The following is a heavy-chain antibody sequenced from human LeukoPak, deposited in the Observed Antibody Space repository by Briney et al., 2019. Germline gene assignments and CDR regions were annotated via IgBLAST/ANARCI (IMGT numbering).Heavy chain of an antibody. CDR2: IYYSGST. D-gene: IGHD6-13*01. J-gene: IGHJ6*03. CDR1: GGSISSYY. CDR3: ARDSSSWAGHYYYMDV. Sequence: SETLSLTCTVSGGSISSYYWSWIRQPPGKGLEWIGYIYYSGSTNYNPSLKSRVTISVDTPKNQFSLKLSSVTAADTAVYYCARDSSSWAGHYYYMDVWGKGTTVTVSS. V-gene: IGHV4-59*01.